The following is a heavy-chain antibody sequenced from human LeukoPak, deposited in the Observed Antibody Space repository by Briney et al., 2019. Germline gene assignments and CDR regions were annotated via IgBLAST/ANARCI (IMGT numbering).Heavy chain of an antibody. CDR1: GCTFTGYY. CDR3: ARGFRTGDMTTFAH. J-gene: IGHJ4*02. V-gene: IGHV1-2*02. D-gene: IGHD2-15*01. Sequence: ASVKVSCKASGCTFTGYYIHWVRQAPGQGLEWMGWIYSNNGGTDYAQKFQGRVTMTRDTSISTAYMEVSRVRSDDTAVYYCARGFRTGDMTTFAHWGQGTLVTVSS. CDR2: IYSNNGGT.